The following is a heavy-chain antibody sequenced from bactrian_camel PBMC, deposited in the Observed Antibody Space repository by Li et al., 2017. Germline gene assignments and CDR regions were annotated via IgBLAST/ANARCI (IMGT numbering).Heavy chain of an antibody. Sequence: VQLVESGGGLVQPGGSLRLSCAASEFTISTYYMTWVRQAPGKGLEWVSSISSLGTSTFYADSVKGRFTISRDNAKNTLYLQMDSLKPEDTAVYHCATMAWVSENYWGQGTQVTVS. CDR3: ATMAWVSENY. CDR2: ISSLGTST. V-gene: IGHV3-2*01. CDR1: EFTISTYY. J-gene: IGHJ4*01. D-gene: IGHD3*01.